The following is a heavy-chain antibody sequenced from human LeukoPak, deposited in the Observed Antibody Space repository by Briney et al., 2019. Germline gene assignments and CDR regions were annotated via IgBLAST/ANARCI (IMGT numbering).Heavy chain of an antibody. CDR3: AKCSASYYNDAFDI. CDR2: IRGGGAVT. D-gene: IGHD3-10*02. Sequence: GGSLRLSCAASGFTFDNYAMNWVRQAPGKGLEWLSYIRGGGAVTRYSDSVKGRFTISRDNSKNALYLQMNHLRAEDTAIYYCAKCSASYYNDAFDIWGRGTMVTVSS. J-gene: IGHJ3*02. V-gene: IGHV3-23*01. CDR1: GFTFDNYA.